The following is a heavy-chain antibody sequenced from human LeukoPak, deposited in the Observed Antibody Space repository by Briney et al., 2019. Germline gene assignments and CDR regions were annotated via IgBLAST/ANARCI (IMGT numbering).Heavy chain of an antibody. CDR2: INPNTGGT. CDR1: GYTFIGYY. D-gene: IGHD3-10*01. J-gene: IGHJ4*02. V-gene: IGHV1-2*02. Sequence: ASVKVSCKASGYTFIGYYMHWVRQAPGQGLEWMGWINPNTGGTNSAQKFQDRLTMTRDTSITTAYMELSRLKSDDTAVYYCARAPLGSGNTFSYWGQGTLVSVS. CDR3: ARAPLGSGNTFSY.